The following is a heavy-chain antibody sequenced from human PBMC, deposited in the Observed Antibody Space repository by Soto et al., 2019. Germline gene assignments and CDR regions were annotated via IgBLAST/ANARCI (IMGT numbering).Heavy chain of an antibody. CDR3: ARLCSGGSCYSFSDP. D-gene: IGHD2-15*01. CDR2: INHSGST. V-gene: IGHV4-34*01. CDR1: GGSFSGYY. J-gene: IGHJ5*02. Sequence: PSETLSLTCAVYGGSFSGYYWSWIRQPPGKGLEWIGEINHSGSTNYNPSHKSRVTISVDTSKNQFSLKLSSVTAADTAVYYCARLCSGGSCYSFSDPWGQGTLVTVSS.